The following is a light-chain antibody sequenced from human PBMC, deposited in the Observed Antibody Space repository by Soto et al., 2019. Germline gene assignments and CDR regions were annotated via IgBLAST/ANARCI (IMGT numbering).Light chain of an antibody. V-gene: IGKV3-11*01. CDR2: DAS. CDR3: QQRSNWPPIT. CDR1: QSVSSY. Sequence: EIVLTQSPGTMSLSPGERATLYCRASQSVSSYLAWYQQKPGQAPRLLIYDASNRATGIPARFSGSGSGTDFTLTISSLEPEDFAVYYCQQRSNWPPITFGQGKRLDSK. J-gene: IGKJ5*01.